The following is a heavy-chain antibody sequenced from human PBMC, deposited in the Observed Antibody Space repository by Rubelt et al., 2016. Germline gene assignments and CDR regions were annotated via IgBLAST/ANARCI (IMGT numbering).Heavy chain of an antibody. CDR1: GFTFSDYA. CDR3: AKAPRIAAAAEFFDY. D-gene: IGHD6-13*01. Sequence: RSLRLSCAASGFTFSDYAMHWVRQAPGKGLEWVAVISYQGTGKYYADSVKGRFTVSRDNSKNTLYLQMNSLRAEDTALYFCAKAPRIAAAAEFFDYWGQGTLVNVSS. V-gene: IGHV3-30*04. CDR2: ISYQGTGK. J-gene: IGHJ4*02.